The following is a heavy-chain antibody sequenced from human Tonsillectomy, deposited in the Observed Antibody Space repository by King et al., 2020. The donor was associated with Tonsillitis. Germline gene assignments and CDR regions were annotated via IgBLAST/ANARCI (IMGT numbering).Heavy chain of an antibody. CDR1: GFTFSNYA. CDR3: AKVPYDSSGYYYFDY. V-gene: IGHV3-23*04. Sequence: VQLVQSGGGLVQPGGSLRLSCTASGFTFSNYAMSWVRQAPGKGLEWVSGIGGIGGSQYYADSVKGRFTISRDNSKNTLYLQMNSLRAEDTAVYYCAKVPYDSSGYYYFDYWGQGTLVTVSS. CDR2: IGGIGGSQ. J-gene: IGHJ4*02. D-gene: IGHD3-22*01.